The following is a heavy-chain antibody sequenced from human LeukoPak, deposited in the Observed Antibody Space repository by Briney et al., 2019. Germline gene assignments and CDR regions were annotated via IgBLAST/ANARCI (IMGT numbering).Heavy chain of an antibody. CDR1: GFTFSSYA. CDR2: ISASGGST. CDR3: AKSEQRYCSGGSCPLSAFDI. J-gene: IGHJ3*02. Sequence: QPGGSLRLSCAASGFTFSSYAMSWVRQAPGEGLEWVSAISASGGSTYYADSVKGRFSISRDSPKNTLYLQMNSLRAEDTAVYYCAKSEQRYCSGGSCPLSAFDIWGQGTMVTVSS. V-gene: IGHV3-23*01. D-gene: IGHD2-15*01.